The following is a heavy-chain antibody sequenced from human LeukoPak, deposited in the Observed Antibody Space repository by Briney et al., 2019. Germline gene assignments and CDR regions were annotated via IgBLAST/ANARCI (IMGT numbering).Heavy chain of an antibody. V-gene: IGHV3-30*18. Sequence: GRSLRLSCAASGFTFSNFGMHWVRQAPGKGLEWVAVIYNDGSNQLYGDSVMGRFTISRNNSKSTLSLQMNSLSAEDTAVYYCAKDASGPYYSLFDSWGQGTLVIVSS. D-gene: IGHD3-22*01. CDR3: AKDASGPYYSLFDS. CDR2: IYNDGSNQ. CDR1: GFTFSNFG. J-gene: IGHJ5*01.